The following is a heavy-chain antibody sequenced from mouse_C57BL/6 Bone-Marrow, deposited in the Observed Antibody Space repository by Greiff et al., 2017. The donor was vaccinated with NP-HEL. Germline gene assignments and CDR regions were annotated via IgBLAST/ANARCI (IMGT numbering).Heavy chain of an antibody. CDR1: GFTFSDYY. V-gene: IGHV5-12*01. J-gene: IGHJ4*01. CDR2: ISNGGGST. D-gene: IGHD2-5*01. Sequence: EVKLVESGGGLVQPGGSLKLSCAASGFTFSDYYMYWVRQTPEKRLEWVAYISNGGGSTYYPDTVKGRFTISRDNAKNTLYLQMSRLKSEDTAMYYCARRRYSNYDAMDYWGQGPSVTFSS. CDR3: ARRRYSNYDAMDY.